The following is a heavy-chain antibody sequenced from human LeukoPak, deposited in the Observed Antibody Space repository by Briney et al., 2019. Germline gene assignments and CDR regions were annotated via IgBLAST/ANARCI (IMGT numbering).Heavy chain of an antibody. D-gene: IGHD3-22*01. V-gene: IGHV4-30-4*01. CDR1: GGSISSGDYY. CDR3: ARVTQPPVQYYYDSSGRYYFDY. CDR2: IYYSGST. Sequence: SQALSLTCTVSGGSISSGDYYWSWIRQPPEKGLEWIGYIYYSGSTYYNPSLKSRVTISVDTSKNQFSLKLSSVTAADTAVYYCARVTQPPVQYYYDSSGRYYFDYWGQGTLVTVSS. J-gene: IGHJ4*02.